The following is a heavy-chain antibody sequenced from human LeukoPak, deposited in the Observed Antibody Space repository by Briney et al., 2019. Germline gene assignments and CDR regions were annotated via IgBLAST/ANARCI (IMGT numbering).Heavy chain of an antibody. CDR3: ARGDYGDYGLRWFDP. Sequence: GASVKVSCKASGYTFTSYDINWMRRATGQGLEWMGWMNPNSGNTGYAQKFQGRVTITRNTSISTAYMELSSLRSEDTAVYYCARGDYGDYGLRWFDPWGQGTLVTVSS. D-gene: IGHD4-17*01. J-gene: IGHJ5*02. CDR1: GYTFTSYD. V-gene: IGHV1-8*03. CDR2: MNPNSGNT.